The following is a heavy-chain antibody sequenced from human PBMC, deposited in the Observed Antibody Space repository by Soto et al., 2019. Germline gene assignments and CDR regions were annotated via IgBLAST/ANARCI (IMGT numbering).Heavy chain of an antibody. D-gene: IGHD3-10*01. CDR2: ISAYNGNT. CDR1: GYTFTSYC. V-gene: IGHV1-18*01. CDR3: ARDKGDGSGSYYGY. J-gene: IGHJ4*02. Sequence: GASVKVSCKASGYTFTSYCISWVRQAPGQGLEWMGWISAYNGNTNYAQKLQGRVTMTTDTSTSTAYMELRSLRSDDTAVYYCARDKGDGSGSYYGYWGQGTLVTVAS.